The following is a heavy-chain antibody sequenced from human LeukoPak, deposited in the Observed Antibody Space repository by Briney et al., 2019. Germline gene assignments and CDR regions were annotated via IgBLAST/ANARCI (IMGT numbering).Heavy chain of an antibody. J-gene: IGHJ4*02. CDR1: GFIFCDYA. CDR2: IASETYGGTA. Sequence: SGGSLRLSCTTSGFIFCDYAMTWVRQAPGKGLEWVGFIASETYGGTAEYAASVKGRFIISRDDSKSIAYLQMNSLKTEDTAVYYCTRDQTPYYWGQGTLVTVSS. CDR3: TRDQTPYY. V-gene: IGHV3-49*04.